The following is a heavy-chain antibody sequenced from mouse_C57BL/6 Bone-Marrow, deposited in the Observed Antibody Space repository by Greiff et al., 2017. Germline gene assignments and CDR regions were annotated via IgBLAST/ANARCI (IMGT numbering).Heavy chain of an antibody. CDR3: ASLYYYGSSYPPWFAY. V-gene: IGHV5-9*01. D-gene: IGHD1-1*01. Sequence: EVMLVESGGGLVKPGGSLKLSCAASGFTFSSYTMSWVRQTPEKRLEWVATISGGGGNTYYPDSVKGRFTISRDKAKNTLYLQMSSLRSEDTALFYCASLYYYGSSYPPWFAYWGQGTLVTVSA. CDR2: ISGGGGNT. CDR1: GFTFSSYT. J-gene: IGHJ3*01.